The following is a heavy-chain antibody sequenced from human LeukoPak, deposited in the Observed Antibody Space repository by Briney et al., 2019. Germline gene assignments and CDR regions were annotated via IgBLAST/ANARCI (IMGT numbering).Heavy chain of an antibody. J-gene: IGHJ3*02. V-gene: IGHV1-2*02. Sequence: ASVKVSCKASGYTFTAYYIHWVRQAPGQGLEWMGWINPNSGGTKYAQKFQGRVTMTRDTSISTANLELSRLSSDDTAIYYCARVSSLVVITTFADAFDIWGQGTMVTVAS. CDR1: GYTFTAYY. CDR2: INPNSGGT. CDR3: ARVSSLVVITTFADAFDI. D-gene: IGHD3-22*01.